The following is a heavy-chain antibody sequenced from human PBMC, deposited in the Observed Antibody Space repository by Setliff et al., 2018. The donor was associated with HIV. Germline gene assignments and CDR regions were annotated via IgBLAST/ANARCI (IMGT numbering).Heavy chain of an antibody. CDR1: GYSFTSNW. CDR2: IYPSDSDT. Sequence: PGESLKISCKGSGYSFTSNWIGWVRQMPGKGLEWMGIIYPSDSDTKYSPSFQGQVTFSVDKSINTAYLQWRSLKASDTAVYYCVRYDVYEYGYQVFDIWGQGTTVTVSS. J-gene: IGHJ3*02. D-gene: IGHD5-12*01. V-gene: IGHV5-51*01. CDR3: VRYDVYEYGYQVFDI.